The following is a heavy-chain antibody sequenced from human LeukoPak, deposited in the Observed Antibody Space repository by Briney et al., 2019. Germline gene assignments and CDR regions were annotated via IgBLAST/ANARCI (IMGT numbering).Heavy chain of an antibody. D-gene: IGHD6-13*01. CDR2: ISYSGST. CDR1: GASLSSCY. J-gene: IGHJ6*02. Sequence: PSETLSLTCTVSGASLSSCYCSWIRQSPGKGLEWIVLISYSGSTKYNSSLESRVTISADTSKSQCSLKLSSVTAADTAVYYCARGTLGLAAYYYYGMDVWGQGTTVTVSS. CDR3: ARGTLGLAAYYYYGMDV. V-gene: IGHV4-59*12.